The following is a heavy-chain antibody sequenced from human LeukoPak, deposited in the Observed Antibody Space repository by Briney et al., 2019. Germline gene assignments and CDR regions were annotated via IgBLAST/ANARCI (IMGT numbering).Heavy chain of an antibody. D-gene: IGHD3-10*01. J-gene: IGHJ4*02. CDR3: TKWSGFGND. Sequence: PGGSLRLSCAASGFTFSSYSMTWVRQTPGKGLEWVSGISYSGDSTYYADSVKGRFTISRDNSRNTLYLEMNSLRAEDTAVYYCTKWSGFGNDWGQGTLVTVSS. V-gene: IGHV3-23*01. CDR2: ISYSGDST. CDR1: GFTFSSYS.